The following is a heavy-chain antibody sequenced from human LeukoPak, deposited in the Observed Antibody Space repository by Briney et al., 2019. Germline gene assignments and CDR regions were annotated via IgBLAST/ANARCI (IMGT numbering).Heavy chain of an antibody. CDR2: ISGSGGST. V-gene: IGHV3-23*01. D-gene: IGHD4-11*01. Sequence: PGGSLRLSCVVSGFTFRNYGMNWVRQAPGKGLEWVAAISGSGGSTYSADSVKGRITISRDNAKNSLYLQMNSLRAEDTALYYCARDTRLHLDYWGQGTLVTVSS. CDR1: GFTFRNYG. J-gene: IGHJ4*02. CDR3: ARDTRLHLDY.